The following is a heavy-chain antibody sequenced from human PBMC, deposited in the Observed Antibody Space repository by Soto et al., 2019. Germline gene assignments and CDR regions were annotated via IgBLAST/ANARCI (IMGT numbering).Heavy chain of an antibody. Sequence: PSETLSLTCTVSGVSITSYFWSWIRQTPGKGLDWIGSISFSGATYSNPSLKGRAALSVDTSENHLSLTLNSVTAADTAVYYCARGGYCSSTSCSNGGWFDPWGQGTLVTVSS. J-gene: IGHJ5*02. CDR1: GVSITSYF. CDR2: ISFSGAT. D-gene: IGHD2-2*01. CDR3: ARGGYCSSTSCSNGGWFDP. V-gene: IGHV4-59*12.